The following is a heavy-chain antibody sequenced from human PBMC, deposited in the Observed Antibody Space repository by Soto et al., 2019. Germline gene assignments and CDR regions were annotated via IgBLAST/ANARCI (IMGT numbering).Heavy chain of an antibody. Sequence: SETLSLTCAVSGGSISSSNWWSWVRQPPGKGLEWIGEIYHSGSTNYNPSLKSRVTISVDKSKNQFSLKLSSVTAADTAVYYWGRKYYYDSSGYDYWGQEPLVTVSS. D-gene: IGHD3-22*01. CDR3: GRKYYYDSSGYDY. J-gene: IGHJ4*02. CDR1: GGSISSSNW. V-gene: IGHV4-4*02. CDR2: IYHSGST.